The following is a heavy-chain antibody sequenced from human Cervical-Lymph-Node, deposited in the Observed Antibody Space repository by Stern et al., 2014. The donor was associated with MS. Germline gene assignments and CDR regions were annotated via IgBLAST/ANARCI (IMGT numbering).Heavy chain of an antibody. V-gene: IGHV1-46*04. CDR1: GYSFTSYF. J-gene: IGHJ4*02. Sequence: QVQLMQSGAEMTKPGASVKVSCMASGYSFTSYFIIWVRQAPGQGLEWNETINLSAGNTNSAQKLQGRVVMTSDTSTGTVYLELSSLRSEDTAVYYCARDEGADYWGQGTLVTVSS. CDR2: INLSAGNT. CDR3: ARDEGADY.